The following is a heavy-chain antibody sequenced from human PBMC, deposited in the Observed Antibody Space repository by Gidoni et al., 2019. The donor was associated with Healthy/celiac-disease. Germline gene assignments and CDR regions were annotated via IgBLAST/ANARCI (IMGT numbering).Heavy chain of an antibody. J-gene: IGHJ4*02. CDR1: GGSISSYY. V-gene: IGHV4-59*01. Sequence: QVQLQASGPGLVKPSETLSLTCTVPGGSISSYYCSWIRQPPGKGLGWIGYIYYSGSTNYNPSLKSRVTISVDTSKTQFSLKLSSVTAADTAVYYCARGMNGDFDYWGQGTLVTVSS. D-gene: IGHD2-8*01. CDR3: ARGMNGDFDY. CDR2: IYYSGST.